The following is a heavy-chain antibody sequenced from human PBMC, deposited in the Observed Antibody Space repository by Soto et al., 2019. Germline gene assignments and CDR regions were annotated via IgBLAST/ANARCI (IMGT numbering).Heavy chain of an antibody. J-gene: IGHJ5*02. CDR1: GYTFTSYG. CDR3: ARDLGGGISAP. Sequence: QVQVVQSGAEVKKPGASVKVSCKASGYTFTSYGISWVRQAPGQGLEWMGWINAYNGNTKYAQKLQGRVTMTTDTSTRTAHMELMSLRSDDTAVYYCARDLGGGISAPRGQGTLVTVSS. D-gene: IGHD6-13*01. CDR2: INAYNGNT. V-gene: IGHV1-18*01.